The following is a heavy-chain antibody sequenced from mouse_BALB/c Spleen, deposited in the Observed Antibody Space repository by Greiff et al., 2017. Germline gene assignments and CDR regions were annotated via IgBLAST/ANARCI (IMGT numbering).Heavy chain of an antibody. CDR2: IDPSDSET. CDR1: GYTFTSYW. J-gene: IGHJ2*01. CDR3: ARQGFYYGSSYFDY. D-gene: IGHD1-1*01. Sequence: QVQLQQPGAELVKPGAPVKLSCKASGYTFTSYWMNWVKQRPGRGLEWIGRIDPSDSETHYNQKFKDKATLTVDKSSSTAYIQLSSLTSEDSAVYYCARQGFYYGSSYFDYWGQGTTLTVSS. V-gene: IGHV1-69*02.